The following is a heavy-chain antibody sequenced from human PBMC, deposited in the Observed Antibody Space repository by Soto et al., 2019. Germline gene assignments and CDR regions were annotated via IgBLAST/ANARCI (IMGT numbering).Heavy chain of an antibody. CDR1: GFTFSSYA. CDR2: ISYDGSNK. J-gene: IGHJ4*02. D-gene: IGHD4-17*01. Sequence: QVQLVESGGGVVQPGRSLRLSCAASGFTFSSYAMHWVRQAPGKGLEWVAVISYDGSNKYYADSVKGRFTISRDNSKNTLYLQMNSLRAEDTAVYYCGRDTLDYGDYVGGPGYWGQGTLVTVSS. CDR3: GRDTLDYGDYVGGPGY. V-gene: IGHV3-30-3*01.